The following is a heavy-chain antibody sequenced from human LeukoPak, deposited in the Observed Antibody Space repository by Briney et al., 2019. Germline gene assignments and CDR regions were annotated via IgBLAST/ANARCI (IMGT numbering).Heavy chain of an antibody. J-gene: IGHJ6*01. CDR1: GFTFSGYW. V-gene: IGHV3-74*01. D-gene: IGHD3-16*01. Sequence: GGSLRLSCAASGFTFSGYWMHWVRHVPGKGLVWVSRLNTDGSSTSYADSVKGRFTISRDNAKNTLYLQMNSLRAEDTAVYYCARDDAFRGVAMDVWGQGTTVTVSS. CDR3: ARDDAFRGVAMDV. CDR2: LNTDGSST.